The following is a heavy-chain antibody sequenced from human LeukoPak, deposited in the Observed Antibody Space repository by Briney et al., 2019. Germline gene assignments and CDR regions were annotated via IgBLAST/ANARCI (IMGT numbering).Heavy chain of an antibody. CDR3: ARENLDNRYCSGGSCPPSTYYYYMDV. CDR1: GYTFTSYG. CDR2: ISAYNGNT. J-gene: IGHJ6*03. D-gene: IGHD2-15*01. V-gene: IGHV1-18*01. Sequence: GASVKVSCKASGYTFTSYGISWVRQAPGQGLEWMGWISAYNGNTNYAQKFQGRVTITADKSTSTAYMELSSLRSEDTAVYYCARENLDNRYCSGGSCPPSTYYYYMDVWGKGTTVTVSS.